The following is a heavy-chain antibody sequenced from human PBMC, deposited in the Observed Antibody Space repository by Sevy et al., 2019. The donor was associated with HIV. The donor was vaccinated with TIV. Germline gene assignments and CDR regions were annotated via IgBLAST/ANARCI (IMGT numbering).Heavy chain of an antibody. CDR2: ISAYNGNT. J-gene: IGHJ4*02. CDR3: ARDLGGYGGNSIDY. V-gene: IGHV1-18*01. Sequence: ASVKVSCKASGYTFTSYGISWVRQSPGQGLEWMGWISAYNGNTNYAQKLQGRVTKTTDTSTSTAYVELRSLRSDDTAIYYCARDLGGYGGNSIDYWGQGTLVTVSS. D-gene: IGHD2-21*02. CDR1: GYTFTSYG.